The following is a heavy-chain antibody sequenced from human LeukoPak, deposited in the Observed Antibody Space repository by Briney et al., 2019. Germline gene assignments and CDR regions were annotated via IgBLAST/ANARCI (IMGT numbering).Heavy chain of an antibody. J-gene: IGHJ4*02. D-gene: IGHD6-6*01. CDR3: ARMGLLYSSSAEAFEY. CDR1: GFTFSSYA. V-gene: IGHV3-21*01. Sequence: GGSLRLSCAASGFTFSSYAMSWVRQAPGKGLEWVSSISSSSSYMYYADSVKGRFTISRDNAKNSLYLQMDSLRAEDTAVYYCARMGLLYSSSAEAFEYWGQGTLVTVSS. CDR2: ISSSSSYM.